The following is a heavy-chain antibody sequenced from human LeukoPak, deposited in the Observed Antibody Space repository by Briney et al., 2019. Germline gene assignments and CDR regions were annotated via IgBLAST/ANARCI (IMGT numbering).Heavy chain of an antibody. CDR3: ARDYTILASYHHFFDY. Sequence: GGVLSSCRAASHITSTYDRSWWRHPAPGEGLGWGVNKKPDGSEKYYADSVKGRFTISRDNTKNSLSLQMNSLRAEDTAMYYCARDYTILASYHHFFDYWGQGTLVTVSS. CDR2: KKPDGSEK. J-gene: IGHJ4*02. D-gene: IGHD3-9*01. V-gene: IGHV3-7*01. CDR1: HITSTYD.